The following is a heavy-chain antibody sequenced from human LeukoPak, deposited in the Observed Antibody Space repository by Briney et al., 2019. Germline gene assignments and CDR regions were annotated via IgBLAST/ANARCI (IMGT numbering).Heavy chain of an antibody. J-gene: IGHJ3*02. D-gene: IGHD2-2*01. CDR2: IIPIFGTA. CDR1: GGTFSSYA. CDR3: ARERYSTSYAFDI. Sequence: SVKVSCKASGGTFSSYAISWVRQAPGQGLEWMGGIIPIFGTANYAQKFQGRVTITADESTSTAYMELSSLRSEDTAVYYCARERYSTSYAFDIWGQGTMVTVSS. V-gene: IGHV1-69*13.